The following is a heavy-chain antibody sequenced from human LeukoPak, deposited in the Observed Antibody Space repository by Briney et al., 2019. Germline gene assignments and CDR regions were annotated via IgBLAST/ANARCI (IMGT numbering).Heavy chain of an antibody. CDR1: GYTFTGYY. Sequence: GASVKVSCTASGYTFTGYYMHWVRQAPGQGLEWMGIINPNGGSTSYAQKFQGRVTMTRDTSTSTVYMELSSLRSEDTAVYYCASALWSGMYYFDYWGQGTLVTVSS. D-gene: IGHD3-10*01. J-gene: IGHJ4*02. CDR2: INPNGGST. CDR3: ASALWSGMYYFDY. V-gene: IGHV1-46*01.